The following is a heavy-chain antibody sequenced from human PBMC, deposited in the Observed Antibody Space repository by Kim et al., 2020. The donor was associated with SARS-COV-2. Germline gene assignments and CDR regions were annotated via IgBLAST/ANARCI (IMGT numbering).Heavy chain of an antibody. CDR1: GFTFTSYG. Sequence: GGSLRLSCAASGFTFTSYGMTWVRQAPGKGLEWVSAISGSDGSTYYADSVKGRFTVSRDDSKNTLYLQMNSLRAEDTAVYYCAKEVFDVMIGLLMLDFWGQGALVTVSS. D-gene: IGHD3-22*01. CDR2: ISGSDGST. J-gene: IGHJ4*02. V-gene: IGHV3-23*01. CDR3: AKEVFDVMIGLLMLDF.